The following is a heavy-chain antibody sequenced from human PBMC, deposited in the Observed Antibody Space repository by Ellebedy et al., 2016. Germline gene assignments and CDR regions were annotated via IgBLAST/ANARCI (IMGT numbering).Heavy chain of an antibody. V-gene: IGHV4-34*01. CDR2: INHSGST. D-gene: IGHD3-16*01. CDR1: GGSFSGYY. Sequence: SETLSLXXAVYGGSFSGYYWSWIRQPPGKGLEWIGEINHSGSTNYNPSLKSRVTISVDTSKNQFSLKLSSVTAADTAVYYCAREFVGGIDYWGQGTLVTVSS. CDR3: AREFVGGIDY. J-gene: IGHJ4*02.